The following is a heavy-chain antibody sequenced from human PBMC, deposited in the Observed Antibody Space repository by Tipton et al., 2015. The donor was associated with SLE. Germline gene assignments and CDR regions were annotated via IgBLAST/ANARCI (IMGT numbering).Heavy chain of an antibody. CDR1: GGSISSYY. V-gene: IGHV4-59*01. J-gene: IGHJ4*02. D-gene: IGHD3-3*01. CDR2: IYYSGST. Sequence: TLSLTCTVSGGSISSYYWSWIRQPPGKGLEWIGYIYYSGSTYYNPSLKSRVTISVDTSKNQFSLKLSSVTAADTAVYYCARDKDDFWSGYFDYWGQGTLVTVSS. CDR3: ARDKDDFWSGYFDY.